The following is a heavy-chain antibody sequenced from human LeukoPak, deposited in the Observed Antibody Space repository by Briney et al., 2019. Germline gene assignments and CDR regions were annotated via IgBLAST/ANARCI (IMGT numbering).Heavy chain of an antibody. D-gene: IGHD2-2*01. CDR2: MNPNSGNT. CDR3: ARKGPAAYDYYYMDV. J-gene: IGHJ6*03. CDR1: GYTFTSYD. V-gene: IGHV1-8*03. Sequence: ASVKVSCKASGYTFTSYDINWVRQATGQGLEWMGWMNPNSGNTGYAQKFQGRVTITRNTSISTAYMELSSLKSEDTAVYYCARKGPAAYDYYYMDVWSKGTTVTVSS.